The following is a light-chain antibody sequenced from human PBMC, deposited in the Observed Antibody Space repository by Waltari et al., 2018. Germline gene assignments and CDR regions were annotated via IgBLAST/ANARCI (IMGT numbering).Light chain of an antibody. Sequence: QSVLTQPPSVSGAPGQRVTISSNLSSSNTGGGYAVHRYQQLPGTAHKLHFYGNSRRPSGVPDRFSGSKSGTSASLAITGLQAEDEADYYCQSYDSSLSGSVFGGGTKLTVL. CDR3: QSYDSSLSGSV. J-gene: IGLJ2*01. V-gene: IGLV1-40*01. CDR1: SSNTGGGYA. CDR2: GNS.